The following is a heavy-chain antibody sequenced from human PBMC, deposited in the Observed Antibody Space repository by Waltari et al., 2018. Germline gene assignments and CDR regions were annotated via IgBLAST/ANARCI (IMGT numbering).Heavy chain of an antibody. CDR1: GFTFSSYA. V-gene: IGHV3-23*01. J-gene: IGHJ4*02. CDR3: AKDSSGWYYFDY. Sequence: EVQLLESGGGLVQPGGSLRLSCAASGFTFSSYAMSWVRQAPGKGLEWVSAISGSGGRTYYADSVNGRFTISRDNSKNTLYLQMNSLRAEDTAVYYCAKDSSGWYYFDYWGQGTLVTVSS. CDR2: ISGSGGRT. D-gene: IGHD6-19*01.